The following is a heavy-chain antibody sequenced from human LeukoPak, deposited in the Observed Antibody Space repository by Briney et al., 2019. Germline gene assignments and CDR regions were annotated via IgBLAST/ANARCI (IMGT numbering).Heavy chain of an antibody. D-gene: IGHD6-19*01. J-gene: IGHJ5*02. CDR3: ARDGSIQAAVAGIPEMNWFDP. CDR1: GFTFDDSA. CDR2: INWNGGST. V-gene: IGHV3-20*04. Sequence: GGSLRLSCAASGFTFDDSAMSWVRQAPGKGLEWVSSINWNGGSTGYADSVKGRFTISRDNAKNSLYLQMNSLRAEDTALYYCARDGSIQAAVAGIPEMNWFDPWGQGTLVTVSS.